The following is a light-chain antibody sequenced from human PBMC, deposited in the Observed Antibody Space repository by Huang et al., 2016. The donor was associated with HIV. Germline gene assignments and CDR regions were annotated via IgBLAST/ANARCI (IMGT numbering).Light chain of an antibody. J-gene: IGKJ1*01. V-gene: IGKV1-5*03. CDR3: QQYNNFPWT. Sequence: DIQMTQSPSTLSASLGDRVTINCRANEIVNNWFGLYQQKPGEAPRMVIYMASKLERVVSSSFSGSGSWTEFTLTINNLHPDDLATYHCQQYNNFPWTFGQGTKV. CDR1: EIVNNW. CDR2: MAS.